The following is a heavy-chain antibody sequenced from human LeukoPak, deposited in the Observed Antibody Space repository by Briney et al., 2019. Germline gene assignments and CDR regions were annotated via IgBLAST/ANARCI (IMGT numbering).Heavy chain of an antibody. J-gene: IGHJ4*02. V-gene: IGHV1-69*04. CDR2: IIPILGIT. CDR3: ARGFESSTSYVSDFDF. D-gene: IGHD3-16*01. Sequence: ASVKVSCTASGGTFSSYGISWVRQAPGQGLEWMGRIIPILGITNYAQKFQGRVTITADKSTTTAYMELSSLRSEDTAVYFCARGFESSTSYVSDFDFWGQGTLVTVPS. CDR1: GGTFSSYG.